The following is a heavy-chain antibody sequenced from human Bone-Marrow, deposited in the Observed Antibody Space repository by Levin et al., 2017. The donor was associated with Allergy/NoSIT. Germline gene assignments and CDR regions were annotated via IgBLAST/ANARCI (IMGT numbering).Heavy chain of an antibody. J-gene: IGHJ4*02. CDR2: IYPGDSDT. V-gene: IGHV5-51*01. CDR1: SDSSAKYW. Sequence: GESLKISCKTSSDSSAKYWIGWVRQMPGKGLEWMGIIYPGDSDTRYNPSFQAQVTISADKSINTAFLQWSSLRTWDTATYYCAKGSDTSGYYFDYWGQGTLVTVSS. CDR3: AKGSDTSGYYFDY. D-gene: IGHD3-22*01.